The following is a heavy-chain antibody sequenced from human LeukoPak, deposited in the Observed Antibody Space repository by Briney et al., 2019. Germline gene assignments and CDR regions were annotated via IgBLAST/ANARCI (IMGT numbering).Heavy chain of an antibody. CDR3: ARQYYYDSSGLMYYFDY. D-gene: IGHD3-22*01. J-gene: IGHJ4*02. CDR1: GFTVSNYG. V-gene: IGHV3-33*01. Sequence: GGSLRLSCAASGFTVSNYGMHWVRQAPGKGLEWVAVIWYDGSNKYYADSVKGRFTISRDNSKNTLSLQMNSLRAEDTAVYFCARQYYYDSSGLMYYFDYWGQGTLVTVSS. CDR2: IWYDGSNK.